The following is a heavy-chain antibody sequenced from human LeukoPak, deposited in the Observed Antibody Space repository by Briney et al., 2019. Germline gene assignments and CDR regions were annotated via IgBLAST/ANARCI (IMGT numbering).Heavy chain of an antibody. V-gene: IGHV3-23*01. CDR3: AKGYSYGLRAYYFDY. CDR1: GFTFSSYA. D-gene: IGHD5-18*01. CDR2: ISGSGGST. Sequence: GGSLRLSCAASGFTFSSYAMSWVRQAPGKGLEWVSAISGSGGSTYYADSVKGRFTISRDNSKNTLYLQMNSLRAEDTAVYYCAKGYSYGLRAYYFDYWGQGTLVTVSS. J-gene: IGHJ4*02.